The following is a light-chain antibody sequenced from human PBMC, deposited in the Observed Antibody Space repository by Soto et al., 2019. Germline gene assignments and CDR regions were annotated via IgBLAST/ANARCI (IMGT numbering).Light chain of an antibody. J-gene: IGKJ3*01. CDR3: QQRGNWPPT. CDR1: QRVSSY. Sequence: EIVLTQSPATLSLSPGERATLSCRASQRVSSYLAWYQQKPGQAPRLLIYDASNRATGIPARFSGSGSGTDFTLTISSLEPEDFAVYYCQQRGNWPPTFGPGTKV. V-gene: IGKV3-11*01. CDR2: DAS.